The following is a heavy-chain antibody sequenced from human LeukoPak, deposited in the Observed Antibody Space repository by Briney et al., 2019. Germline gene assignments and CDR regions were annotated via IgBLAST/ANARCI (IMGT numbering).Heavy chain of an antibody. CDR3: ARKENVYYYFDY. J-gene: IGHJ4*02. D-gene: IGHD3-10*01. Sequence: PSETLTLTCAVSGYSITSSSWWGWIRQPPGKGLEWIGYIYHSGTTYYNPSLQSRVTMSVDTSKNQFSLKLSSVTAVDTAVYYCARKENVYYYFDYWGQGTLVTVSS. V-gene: IGHV4-28*01. CDR1: GYSITSSSW. CDR2: IYHSGTT.